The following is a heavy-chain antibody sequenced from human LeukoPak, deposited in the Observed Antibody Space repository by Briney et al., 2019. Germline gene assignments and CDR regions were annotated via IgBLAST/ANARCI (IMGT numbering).Heavy chain of an antibody. V-gene: IGHV3-74*01. CDR1: GFTFSTHS. CDR3: ARAHLWPYGMDV. J-gene: IGHJ6*02. CDR2: TNTDGSSA. Sequence: GGSLRLSCAASGFTFSTHSMNWVRQAPGKGLVWVSRTNTDGSSASYADSVKGRFTISRDNDKDTLYLQMNSLRAEDTVVYYCARAHLWPYGMDVWGLGTTVTVSS. D-gene: IGHD3-3*02.